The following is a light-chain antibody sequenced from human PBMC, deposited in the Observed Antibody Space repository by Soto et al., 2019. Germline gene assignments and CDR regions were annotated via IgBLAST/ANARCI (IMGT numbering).Light chain of an antibody. V-gene: IGLV2-14*01. J-gene: IGLJ1*01. Sequence: QSVLTQPASVSGSPGQSITIACTGTRSDVGGYNYVSWYQQHPGKAPKLMIYDVSNRPSGVSNRFSGSKSGNTASLTISGLQAEDEADYYCSSYTRSSFYVFGTGTKVTVL. CDR2: DVS. CDR3: SSYTRSSFYV. CDR1: RSDVGGYNY.